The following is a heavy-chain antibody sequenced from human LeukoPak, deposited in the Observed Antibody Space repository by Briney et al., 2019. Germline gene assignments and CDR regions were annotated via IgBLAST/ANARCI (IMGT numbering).Heavy chain of an antibody. CDR2: INHSGST. Sequence: SETLSLTCAVYGGSFSGYYWSWIRQPPGKGLEWIGEINHSGSTNYNPSLKSRVTISVDTSKNQFSLKLSSVTAADTAVYYCARAWGYYYDSSGYYFDYWGQGTLVTVSS. V-gene: IGHV4-34*01. J-gene: IGHJ4*02. CDR3: ARAWGYYYDSSGYYFDY. D-gene: IGHD3-22*01. CDR1: GGSFSGYY.